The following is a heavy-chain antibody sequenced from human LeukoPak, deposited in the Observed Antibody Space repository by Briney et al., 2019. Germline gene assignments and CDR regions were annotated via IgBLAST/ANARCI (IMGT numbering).Heavy chain of an antibody. J-gene: IGHJ6*01. CDR2: IKSDGST. Sequence: GGSMSPSCAASGFTFSSYWTHWVRQAPGKGLVWVSCIKSDGSTSYADSVKGRFTISRDNAKNTLYLEMNSLRAEDTAMYYCARDRAYGLDVWGPGTMVTVSS. CDR3: ARDRAYGLDV. CDR1: GFTFSSYW. V-gene: IGHV3-74*01.